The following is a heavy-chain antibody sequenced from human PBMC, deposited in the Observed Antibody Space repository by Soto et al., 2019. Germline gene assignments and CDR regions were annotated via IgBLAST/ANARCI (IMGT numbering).Heavy chain of an antibody. J-gene: IGHJ5*02. Sequence: QVQLVESGGGVVQPGRSLRLSCAASGFTFSSYGMHWVRQAPGKGLEWVAVISYDGSNKYYADSVKGRFTISRDNSKNTLYLQMNSLRAEDTAVYYCAKPGTIAVAGNWFDPWGQGTLVTVSS. CDR1: GFTFSSYG. V-gene: IGHV3-30*18. CDR3: AKPGTIAVAGNWFDP. D-gene: IGHD6-19*01. CDR2: ISYDGSNK.